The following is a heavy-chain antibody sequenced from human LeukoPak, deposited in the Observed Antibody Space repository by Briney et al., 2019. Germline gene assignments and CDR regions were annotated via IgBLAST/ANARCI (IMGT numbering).Heavy chain of an antibody. CDR2: ISWNSDSI. V-gene: IGHV3-9*01. CDR3: AKDLGGDGSGSFDY. J-gene: IGHJ4*02. Sequence: GGSLRLSCAASGFTFDDYAMHWVRQAPGKGLEWVSGISWNSDSIGYADSVKGRFTISRDNAKNSLYLQMNSLRAEDTALYYCAKDLGGDGSGSFDYWGQGTLVTVSS. D-gene: IGHD3-10*01. CDR1: GFTFDDYA.